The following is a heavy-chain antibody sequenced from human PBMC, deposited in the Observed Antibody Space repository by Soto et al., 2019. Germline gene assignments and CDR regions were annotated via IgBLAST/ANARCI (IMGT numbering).Heavy chain of an antibody. V-gene: IGHV3-7*01. CDR2: IKQDGSEK. CDR1: GFTFSSYW. D-gene: IGHD6-6*01. Sequence: EVQLVESGGGLVQPGGSLRLSCAASGFTFSSYWMSWVRQAPGKGLEWVANIKQDGSEKYCVDSVKGRFTISRDNAKNSLYLQMTSLRAEDTAVYYCARSIAARLNWFDPWGQGTLVTVSS. J-gene: IGHJ5*02. CDR3: ARSIAARLNWFDP.